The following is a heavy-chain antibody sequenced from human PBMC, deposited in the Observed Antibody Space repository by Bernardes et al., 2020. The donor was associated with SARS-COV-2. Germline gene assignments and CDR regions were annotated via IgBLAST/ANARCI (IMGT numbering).Heavy chain of an antibody. J-gene: IGHJ6*02. D-gene: IGHD6-19*01. Sequence: SETLSLTCTVSGGSVNSHYWSWIRQPPGKGLEWIGHIYDSGTTNYKPSLKSRVTISIDTSKNQFSLKLSSVTAADTAVYFCARDGKVGTRSGLSYYGMDVWGQGTTVTVSS. CDR2: IYDSGTT. V-gene: IGHV4-59*02. CDR3: ARDGKVGTRSGLSYYGMDV. CDR1: GGSVNSHY.